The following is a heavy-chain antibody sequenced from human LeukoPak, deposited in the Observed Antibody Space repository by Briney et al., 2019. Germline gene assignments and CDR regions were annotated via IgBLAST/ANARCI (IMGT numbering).Heavy chain of an antibody. Sequence: ASVKVSCKASGYTFTGYYMHWVRRAPGQGLEWMGWINPNSGGTNYAQKFQGWVTMTRDTSISTAYMELSRLRSDDTAVYYCARESFYGSGSYWRGLYAFDIWGQGTMVTVSS. CDR3: ARESFYGSGSYWRGLYAFDI. V-gene: IGHV1-2*04. D-gene: IGHD3-10*01. CDR1: GYTFTGYY. J-gene: IGHJ3*02. CDR2: INPNSGGT.